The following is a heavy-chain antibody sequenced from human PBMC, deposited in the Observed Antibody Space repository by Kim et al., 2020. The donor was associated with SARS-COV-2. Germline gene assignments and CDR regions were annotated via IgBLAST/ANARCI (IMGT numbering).Heavy chain of an antibody. CDR1: GDTLSGYF. CDR3: AREVSGTGGFEY. J-gene: IGHJ4*02. V-gene: IGHV1-2*02. D-gene: IGHD7-27*01. CDR2: INPKSGGT. Sequence: ASVKVSCKASGDTLSGYFVHWVRQAPGQGLEWMGWINPKSGGTQYAQKFQVRVTMTRDTTLTTADMELSSLRSDDTAVYYCAREVSGTGGFEYWGQGTLV.